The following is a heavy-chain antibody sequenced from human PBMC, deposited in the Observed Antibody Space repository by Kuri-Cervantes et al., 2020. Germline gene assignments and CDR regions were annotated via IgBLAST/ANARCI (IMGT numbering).Heavy chain of an antibody. CDR3: ATYFVGVGGRGN. V-gene: IGHV4-59*11. J-gene: IGHJ4*02. CDR2: IYYTGTT. D-gene: IGHD2-21*01. Sequence: SETLSLTCTVSGGSMSSHYWTWIRQSPGKGLEWIGYIYYTGTTNYNPSLKRRVTMSVDTFTKQFTLKLSSVTAADTAMYYCATYFVGVGGRGNWGQGILVTVSS. CDR1: GGSMSSHY.